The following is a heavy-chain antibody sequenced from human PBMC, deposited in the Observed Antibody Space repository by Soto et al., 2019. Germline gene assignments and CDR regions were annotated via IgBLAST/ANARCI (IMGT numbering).Heavy chain of an antibody. Sequence: QVQLVQSGAEVKKPGASVRVSCKASGYTFTHYYIHWVRQAPGQGLEWMGIINPNGGITTYAQKFRAGFTMTSDTPTSTVYLELSSLRSEDSAVYYCATSVNSAMAFDYWGQGTLVTVSS. CDR1: GYTFTHYY. D-gene: IGHD5-18*01. CDR2: INPNGGIT. V-gene: IGHV1-46*01. CDR3: ATSVNSAMAFDY. J-gene: IGHJ4*02.